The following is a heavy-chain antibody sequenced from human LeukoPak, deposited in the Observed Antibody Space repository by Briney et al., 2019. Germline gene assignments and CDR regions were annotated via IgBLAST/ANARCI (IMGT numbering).Heavy chain of an antibody. Sequence: GGSLRLSCAASGFTFSSYSMNWVRQAPGKGLEWVSYISSSSSYIYYADSVKGRFTISRDNAKNSLYLQMNSLRAEDTAVYYCARERGYSYGYLQYYYMDVWGKGTTVTVSS. CDR1: GFTFSSYS. CDR3: ARERGYSYGYLQYYYMDV. D-gene: IGHD5-18*01. J-gene: IGHJ6*03. V-gene: IGHV3-21*05. CDR2: ISSSSSYI.